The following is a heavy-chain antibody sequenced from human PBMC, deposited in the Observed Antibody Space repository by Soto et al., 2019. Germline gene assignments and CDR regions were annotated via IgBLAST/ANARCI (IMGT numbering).Heavy chain of an antibody. CDR2: VSGSGSST. CDR3: AKRLEISTSYFFDS. CDR1: GITSGNYG. Sequence: GGSLRLSCAPAGITSGNYGMVWVRQAPGKELESVSGVSGSGSSTYYTDSEKGRLTISRANSKNTVYLQMDSLRAEDTAIYYCAKRLEISTSYFFDSWGHGTLVTVSS. D-gene: IGHD1-1*01. V-gene: IGHV3-23*01. J-gene: IGHJ4*01.